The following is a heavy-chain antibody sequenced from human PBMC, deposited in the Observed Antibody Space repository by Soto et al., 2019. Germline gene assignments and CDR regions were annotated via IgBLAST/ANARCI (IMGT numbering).Heavy chain of an antibody. Sequence: ASVKVSCKASGYTFTSYGISWVRQAPGQGLEWMGWISAYNGNTNYAQKLQGRVTMTTDTSTSTAYMELRSLRSDDTAVYYCARDNQQWLGLGADAFDIWGQGTMVTVS. CDR3: ARDNQQWLGLGADAFDI. CDR2: ISAYNGNT. J-gene: IGHJ3*02. CDR1: GYTFTSYG. V-gene: IGHV1-18*01. D-gene: IGHD6-19*01.